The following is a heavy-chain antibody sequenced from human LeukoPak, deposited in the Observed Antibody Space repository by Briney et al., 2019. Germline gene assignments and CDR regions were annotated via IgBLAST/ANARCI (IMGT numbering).Heavy chain of an antibody. V-gene: IGHV3-23*01. J-gene: IGHJ4*02. CDR1: GFGFRVYD. D-gene: IGHD5-12*01. CDR3: ATGYSGYDTLAVAGSLDY. Sequence: PGGSLRLSCAASGFGFRVYDMSWVRQAPGKGLEWVSAISGSGGSTYYADSVKGRFTISRDNSKNTLYLQMNSLRAEDTAVYYCATGYSGYDTLAVAGSLDYWGQGTLVTVSS. CDR2: ISGSGGST.